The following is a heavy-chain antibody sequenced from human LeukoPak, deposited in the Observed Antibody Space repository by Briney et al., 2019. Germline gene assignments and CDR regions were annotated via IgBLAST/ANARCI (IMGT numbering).Heavy chain of an antibody. V-gene: IGHV4-59*12. Sequence: PSETLSLTCTVSGASISSYYWSWIRQSPGKGLEWIGYIYYNGNTNYNPSLKSRVTMSVDTSKNQFSLKLSSVTAADTAVYYCARDFSITMVRGVIVNWFDPWGQGTLVTVSS. J-gene: IGHJ5*02. CDR3: ARDFSITMVRGVIVNWFDP. CDR2: IYYNGNT. CDR1: GASISSYY. D-gene: IGHD3-10*01.